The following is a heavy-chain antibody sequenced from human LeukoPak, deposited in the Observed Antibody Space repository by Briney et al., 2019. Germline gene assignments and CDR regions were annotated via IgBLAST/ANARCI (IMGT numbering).Heavy chain of an antibody. CDR3: AKGRWLPLFDF. Sequence: GGSLRLSCAASGFTFNNYAMTWVRQAPGKGLEWISAISGSGDSTYYTDSVKGRFTISRDNSKNTLYLQMNSLRVEDTAMYYCAKGRWLPLFDFWGQGTMVTVSS. CDR1: GFTFNNYA. CDR2: ISGSGDST. D-gene: IGHD3-22*01. J-gene: IGHJ3*01. V-gene: IGHV3-23*01.